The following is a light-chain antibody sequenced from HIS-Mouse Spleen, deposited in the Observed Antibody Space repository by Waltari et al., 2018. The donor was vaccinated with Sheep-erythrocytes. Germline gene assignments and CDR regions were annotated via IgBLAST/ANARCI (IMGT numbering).Light chain of an antibody. J-gene: IGLJ2*01. CDR3: CSYAGSSTFVV. CDR1: SSDVGSYNL. V-gene: IGLV2-23*01. CDR2: EGS. Sequence: QSALTQPASVSGSPGQSITISCTGTSSDVGSYNLASWYQQHPGKAPKLMIYEGSKRPSGFSNRFSGSTSGNTASLTISGLQAEDEADYYCCSYAGSSTFVVFGGGTKLTVL.